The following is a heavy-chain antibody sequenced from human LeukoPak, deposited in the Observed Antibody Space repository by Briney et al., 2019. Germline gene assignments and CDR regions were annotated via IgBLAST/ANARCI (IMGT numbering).Heavy chain of an antibody. Sequence: PGRSLRLSCAASGFTFSSYAMHWVRQAPGKGLEWVSVIYAGGNTYYADSVKGRFTISRDTSKNTLYLQMNSLRAEDTAMYYCASFDFGGHPDAFDIWGQGTMVTVSS. CDR2: IYAGGNT. J-gene: IGHJ3*02. CDR3: ASFDFGGHPDAFDI. D-gene: IGHD4-23*01. V-gene: IGHV3-66*01. CDR1: GFTFSSYA.